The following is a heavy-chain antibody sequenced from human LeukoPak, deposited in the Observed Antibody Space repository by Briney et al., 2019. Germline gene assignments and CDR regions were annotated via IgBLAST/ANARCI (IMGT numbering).Heavy chain of an antibody. CDR1: GYTFTSYD. CDR3: ARDNSVGDNAWWFDP. Sequence: ASVKVSCKASGYTFTSYDINWVRQATGQGLEWMGLINPTGGSTGYAQKFQGRVTMTRDMSTSTDYMELSSLRSEDTAIYYCARDNSVGDNAWWFDPWGQGTWSPSPQ. CDR2: INPTGGST. J-gene: IGHJ5*02. D-gene: IGHD1-26*01. V-gene: IGHV1-46*01.